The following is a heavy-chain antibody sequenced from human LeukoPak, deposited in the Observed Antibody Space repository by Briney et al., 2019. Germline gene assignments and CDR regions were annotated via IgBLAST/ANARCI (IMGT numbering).Heavy chain of an antibody. V-gene: IGHV3-30*03. Sequence: PGGSLRLSCAASGFTFSSYSMNWVRQAPGKGLEWVAVISYDGSNKYYADSVKGRFTISRDNSKNTLYLQMNSLRAEDTAVYYCARDQTYCSGGSCCLDYWGQGTLVTVSS. CDR2: ISYDGSNK. CDR1: GFTFSSYS. CDR3: ARDQTYCSGGSCCLDY. J-gene: IGHJ4*02. D-gene: IGHD2-15*01.